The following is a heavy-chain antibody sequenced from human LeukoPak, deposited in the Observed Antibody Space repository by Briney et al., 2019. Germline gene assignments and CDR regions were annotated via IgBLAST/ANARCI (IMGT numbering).Heavy chain of an antibody. V-gene: IGHV4-59*01. CDR1: GGSISSYY. Sequence: SETLSLTCTVSGGSISSYYWSWIRQPPGKGLEWIGYIYYSGSTNYNPSLKSRVTISVDTSKNQFSLKLSSVTAADTAVYYCARLTSSSSGSSFDYWGQGTMVTVSS. D-gene: IGHD4/OR15-4a*01. CDR2: IYYSGST. J-gene: IGHJ4*03. CDR3: ARLTSSSSGSSFDY.